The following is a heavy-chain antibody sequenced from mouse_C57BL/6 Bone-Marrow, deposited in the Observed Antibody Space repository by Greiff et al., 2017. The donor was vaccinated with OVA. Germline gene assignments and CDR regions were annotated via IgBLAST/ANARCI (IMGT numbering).Heavy chain of an antibody. Sequence: QVQLKESGPGLVQPSQSLSITCTVSGFSLTSYGVHWVRQSPGKGLEWLGVIWSGGSTDYNAAFISRLSLSKDKSKRQVFFKMNSLQSDDTARDYCASSMITNYYAMDYWGQGTSVTVSS. D-gene: IGHD2-4*01. J-gene: IGHJ4*01. V-gene: IGHV2-2*01. CDR1: GFSLTSYG. CDR3: ASSMITNYYAMDY. CDR2: IWSGGST.